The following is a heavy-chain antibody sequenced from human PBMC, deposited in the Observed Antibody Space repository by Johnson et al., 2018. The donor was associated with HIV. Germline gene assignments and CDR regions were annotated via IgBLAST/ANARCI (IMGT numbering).Heavy chain of an antibody. D-gene: IGHD2-15*01. Sequence: QVQLVESGGGVVQPGGSLRLSCAASGFTFSSYGMHWVRQAPGKGLEWVAVISYDGSNKYYADSVKGRFTISRDNSKNTLYLQMNSMRAEDTAGYYCAREGRGAPHDAFDIWGQGTMVTVSS. CDR2: ISYDGSNK. CDR3: AREGRGAPHDAFDI. CDR1: GFTFSSYG. J-gene: IGHJ3*02. V-gene: IGHV3-30*19.